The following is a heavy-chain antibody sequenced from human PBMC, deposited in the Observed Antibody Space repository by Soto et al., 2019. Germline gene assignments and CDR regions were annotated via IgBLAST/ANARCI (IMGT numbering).Heavy chain of an antibody. CDR3: ASVGSVVVPAALQDYYYYYYGMDV. J-gene: IGHJ6*02. D-gene: IGHD2-2*01. CDR2: ISAYNGNT. V-gene: IGHV1-18*01. Sequence: ASVKVSCKASGYTFTSYGISWVRQAPGQGLEWMGWISAYNGNTNYAQKLQGRVTMTTDTSTSTAYMELRSLRSDDTAVYYCASVGSVVVPAALQDYYYYYYGMDVWGQG. CDR1: GYTFTSYG.